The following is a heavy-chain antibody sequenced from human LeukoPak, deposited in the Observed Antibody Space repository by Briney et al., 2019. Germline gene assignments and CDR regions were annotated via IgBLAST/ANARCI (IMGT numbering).Heavy chain of an antibody. D-gene: IGHD3-3*01. Sequence: GGSLRLSCAASGFTFSSYSMNWVRQAPGKGLEWVSSISSSSSYIYYADSVKGRFTISRDNAKNSLYLQMNSLRAEDTAVYYCARDRQSYYDFWSGYYSHPFGYWGQGTLVTVSS. V-gene: IGHV3-21*01. CDR1: GFTFSSYS. CDR3: ARDRQSYYDFWSGYYSHPFGY. J-gene: IGHJ4*02. CDR2: ISSSSSYI.